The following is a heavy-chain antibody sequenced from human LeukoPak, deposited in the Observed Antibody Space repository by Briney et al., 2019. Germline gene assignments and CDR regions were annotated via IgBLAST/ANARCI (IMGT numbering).Heavy chain of an antibody. CDR1: GGSFSGYY. Sequence: SETLSLTCAVYGGSFSGYYRSWIRQPPGKGLEWIGEINHSGSNNYNPSLKSRVTISVDTSKNQFSLKLSSVTAADTAVYYCARLKAYYYGSGSYYIVRWFDPWGQGTLVTVSS. CDR3: ARLKAYYYGSGSYYIVRWFDP. J-gene: IGHJ5*02. CDR2: INHSGSN. D-gene: IGHD3-10*01. V-gene: IGHV4-34*01.